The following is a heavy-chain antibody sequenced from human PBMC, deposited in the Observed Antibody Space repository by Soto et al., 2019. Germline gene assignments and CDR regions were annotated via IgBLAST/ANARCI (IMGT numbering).Heavy chain of an antibody. CDR3: ARWVDCSGGSCYPNWFDP. Sequence: ASVNVSCKASGGTFSSYAISWVRQAPGQGLEWMGWIIPDNGKTNYAQKLQGRVTMTTDTSTSTAYMELRSLRSDDTAVYYCARWVDCSGGSCYPNWFDPWGQGTLVTVSS. J-gene: IGHJ5*02. V-gene: IGHV1-18*01. CDR1: GGTFSSYA. CDR2: IIPDNGKT. D-gene: IGHD2-15*01.